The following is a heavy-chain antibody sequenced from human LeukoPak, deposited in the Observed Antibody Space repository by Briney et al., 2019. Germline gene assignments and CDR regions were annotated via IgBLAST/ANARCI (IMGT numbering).Heavy chain of an antibody. J-gene: IGHJ4*02. V-gene: IGHV6-1*01. CDR2: TYYRSKWYN. D-gene: IGHD2-2*02. Sequence: SQTLSLTCGISGDSVSSNNGAWNWIRQSPSRGLEWLGRTYYRSKWYNDYAGSMKGRITISPDTSKNQFSLQLNSVTPEDTAVYYCPRDVGTSGCYTFVYWGQPTMVTVPS. CDR3: PRDVGTSGCYTFVY. CDR1: GDSVSSNNGA.